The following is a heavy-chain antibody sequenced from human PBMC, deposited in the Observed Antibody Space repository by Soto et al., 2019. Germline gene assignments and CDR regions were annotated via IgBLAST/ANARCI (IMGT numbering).Heavy chain of an antibody. CDR2: ISAYNGNT. V-gene: IGHV1-18*01. CDR1: GYTFTSYG. Sequence: QVRLVQSGAGVKRPGAPVKVSGRAFGYTFTSYGISGGRQAPGKGLEWWGWISAYNGNTNYAQKLQGRVTMTTDTSTSTAYMELRSLRSDDTAVYYCARVISSTGTRGGWFDPWGQGTLVTVSS. CDR3: ARVISSTGTRGGWFDP. J-gene: IGHJ5*02. D-gene: IGHD4-17*01.